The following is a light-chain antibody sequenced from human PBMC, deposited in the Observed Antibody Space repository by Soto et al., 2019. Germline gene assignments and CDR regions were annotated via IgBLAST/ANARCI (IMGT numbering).Light chain of an antibody. CDR1: QSVSSSY. CDR2: GAS. Sequence: EIVLTQSPVTLSFSPGERATLSCRASQSVSSSYFAWYQQKPGQAPRLLIYGASSRATGIPDRFSGSGSGTDFTLTISRLEPEDFALYYCQQYGTSPYTIGQGTKLEI. J-gene: IGKJ2*01. V-gene: IGKV3-20*01. CDR3: QQYGTSPYT.